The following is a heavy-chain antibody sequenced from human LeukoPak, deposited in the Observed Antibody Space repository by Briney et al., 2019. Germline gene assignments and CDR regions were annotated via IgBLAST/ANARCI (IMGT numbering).Heavy chain of an antibody. CDR3: ARVLEWPMPAGDY. CDR1: GLNVSSNY. V-gene: IGHV3-53*01. Sequence: QPGGSLRLSCVASGLNVSSNYMIWVRQAPGKGLEWVSVIYSGGTTYYADSVKGRFTISRDNSKNTLYLQMNSLRAEDTAVYYCARVLEWPMPAGDYWGQGTLVTVSS. D-gene: IGHD3-3*01. CDR2: IYSGGTT. J-gene: IGHJ4*02.